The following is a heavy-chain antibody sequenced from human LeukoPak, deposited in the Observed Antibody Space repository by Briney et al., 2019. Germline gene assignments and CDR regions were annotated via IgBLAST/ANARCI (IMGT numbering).Heavy chain of an antibody. CDR1: GGTFSGYA. Sequence: APVKVSCKASGGTFSGYAISWVRQAPGQGLEWMGGIIPIFGTANYAQKFQGRVTITADKSTSTAYMELSSLRSEDTAVYYCASTPAYYDFWSGWGNWFDPWGQGTLVTVSS. CDR2: IIPIFGTA. J-gene: IGHJ5*02. CDR3: ASTPAYYDFWSGWGNWFDP. V-gene: IGHV1-69*06. D-gene: IGHD3-3*01.